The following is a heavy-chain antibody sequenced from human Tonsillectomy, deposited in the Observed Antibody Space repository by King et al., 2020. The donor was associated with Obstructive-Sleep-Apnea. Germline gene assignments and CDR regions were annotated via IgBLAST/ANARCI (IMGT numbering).Heavy chain of an antibody. CDR1: GFTFSNYW. Sequence: VQLVESGGGLVQPGGSLRLSCTVSGFTFSNYWMTWVRQAQGKGREWVANIKQDGGEKYYVDSVKGRFTISRDNAKNSLYLQMNSLRAEDTAVYYCARDRPRDDYGDLHEVYWGQGTLVTVSS. V-gene: IGHV3-7*01. CDR2: IKQDGGEK. J-gene: IGHJ4*02. CDR3: ARDRPRDDYGDLHEVY. D-gene: IGHD4-17*01.